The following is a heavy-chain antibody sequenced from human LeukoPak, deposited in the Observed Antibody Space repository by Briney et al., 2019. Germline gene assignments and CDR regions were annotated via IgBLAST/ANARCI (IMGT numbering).Heavy chain of an antibody. CDR3: ARGRRGEDYGSGSYSSYYYYMDV. D-gene: IGHD3-10*01. CDR1: GYTFTSCD. J-gene: IGHJ6*03. Sequence: ASVKVSCKASGYTFTSCDINWVRQATGQGLEWMGWMNPNSGNTGYAQKFQGRVSMTRNTSISTAYMELSSLRSEDTAVYYCARGRRGEDYGSGSYSSYYYYMDVWGKGTTVTISS. V-gene: IGHV1-8*01. CDR2: MNPNSGNT.